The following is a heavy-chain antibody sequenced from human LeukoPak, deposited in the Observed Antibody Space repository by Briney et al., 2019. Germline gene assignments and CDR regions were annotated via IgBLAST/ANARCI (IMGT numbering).Heavy chain of an antibody. CDR1: GGSISSYY. CDR2: LYYSGST. V-gene: IGHV4-59*01. D-gene: IGHD3-10*01. Sequence: SETLSFTCSVSGGSISSYYWSWIRQPPGKGLEWIGYLYYSGSTNSNPSLKSRVTMSVDTSKNQFSLKLRSVTAADTAVYYCARGGSGISNAFDIWGQGTMVTVSS. CDR3: ARGGSGISNAFDI. J-gene: IGHJ3*02.